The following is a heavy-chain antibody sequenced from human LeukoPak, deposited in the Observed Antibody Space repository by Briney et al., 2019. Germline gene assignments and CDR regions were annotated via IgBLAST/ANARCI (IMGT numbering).Heavy chain of an antibody. CDR2: FYYSGST. D-gene: IGHD2-2*01. CDR1: GGSISSDGYS. Sequence: SETLSLTCAVSGGSISSDGYSWSWIRQPPGTGLEWIGYFYYSGSTYYNPSLKSRVTISVDRSKTQFSLKLSSVTAADTAVYYCARERSTYAGAPENWFDPWGQGILVTVSS. CDR3: ARERSTYAGAPENWFDP. J-gene: IGHJ5*02. V-gene: IGHV4-30-2*01.